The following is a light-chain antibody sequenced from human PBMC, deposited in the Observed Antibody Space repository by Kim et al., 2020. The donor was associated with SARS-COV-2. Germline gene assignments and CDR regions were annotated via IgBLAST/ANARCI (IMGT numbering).Light chain of an antibody. J-gene: IGKJ1*01. CDR3: HQYSGTLGT. CDR1: QDISNS. Sequence: ASVGDAVTNTCRERQDISNSLACYQQKPGHAPRLLLYAASTLHSGVPSRFSGSGSGSDYTLTINSLQPEDFATYYCHQYSGTLGTFGQGTKVEIK. V-gene: IGKV1-NL1*01. CDR2: AAS.